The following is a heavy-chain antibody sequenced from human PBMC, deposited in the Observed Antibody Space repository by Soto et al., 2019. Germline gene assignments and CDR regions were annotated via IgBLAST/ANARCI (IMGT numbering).Heavy chain of an antibody. CDR3: ARSSSPAWDSNCFYGMDV. Sequence: GESLKISCKSSGYSFTSYWNGWVRQMPGKGLEWMGIIYPGDFDIRYSPSFQCQVTISAAKSISTVYLLWRSLKASDTAMYYCARSSSPAWDSNCFYGMDVWGQGTTVTVSS. CDR2: IYPGDFDI. CDR1: GYSFTSYW. D-gene: IGHD1-26*01. V-gene: IGHV5-51*01. J-gene: IGHJ6*02.